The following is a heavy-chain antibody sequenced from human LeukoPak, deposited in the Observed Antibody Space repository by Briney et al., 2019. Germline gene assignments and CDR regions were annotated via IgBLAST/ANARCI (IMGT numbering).Heavy chain of an antibody. CDR3: ARDYLGSEAAAHNNWFDP. CDR2: IYYSGST. D-gene: IGHD6-13*01. Sequence: PSETLSLTCTVSGGSIRSGDYYWSWIRQPPGKGLEWIGYIYYSGSTNYNPSLKSRVTISVDTSKNQFSLKLSSVTAADTAVYYCARDYLGSEAAAHNNWFDPWGQGTLVTVSS. J-gene: IGHJ5*02. V-gene: IGHV4-61*08. CDR1: GGSIRSGDYY.